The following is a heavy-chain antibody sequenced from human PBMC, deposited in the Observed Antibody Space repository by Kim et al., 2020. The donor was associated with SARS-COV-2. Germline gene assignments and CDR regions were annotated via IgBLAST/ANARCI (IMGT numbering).Heavy chain of an antibody. CDR3: ARTMIVVVSNDAFDI. J-gene: IGHJ3*02. V-gene: IGHV4-31*03. CDR1: GGSISSGGYY. D-gene: IGHD3-22*01. CDR2: IYYSGST. Sequence: SETLSLTCTVSGGSISSGGYYWSWIRQHPGKGLEWIGYIYYSGSTYYNPSLKSRVTISVDTSKNQFSLKLSSVTAADTAVYYCARTMIVVVSNDAFDIWGQGTMVTVSS.